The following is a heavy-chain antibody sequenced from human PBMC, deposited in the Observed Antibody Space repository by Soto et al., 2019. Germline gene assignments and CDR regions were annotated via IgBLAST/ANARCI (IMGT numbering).Heavy chain of an antibody. V-gene: IGHV3-7*03. D-gene: IGHD4-17*01. J-gene: IGHJ4*02. CDR1: GLTFRNDW. CDR3: ALYGYGVSAAAY. Sequence: GGSLILSCAGSGLTFRNDWLSWVRQAPGKGLEWVANINQDGSERYYVDSVRGRFTISRDNVENSLYLQLNSLRPEDTAVYYCALYGYGVSAAAYRGQGTLVTVS. CDR2: INQDGSER.